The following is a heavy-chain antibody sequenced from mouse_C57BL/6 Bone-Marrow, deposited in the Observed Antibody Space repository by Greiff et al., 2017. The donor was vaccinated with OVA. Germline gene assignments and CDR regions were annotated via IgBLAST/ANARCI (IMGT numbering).Heavy chain of an antibody. CDR2: FDPNSGGT. CDR1: GYTFTSYW. CDR3: ARCYYGYDDAMGY. J-gene: IGHJ4*01. Sequence: QVQLQQSGAELVKPGASVKLSCKASGYTFTSYWMHWVKQRPGRGLAWIGRFDPNSGGTNYNEKFKSKATLTVDKPSSPAYMQLSSLTSEDSAVYYCARCYYGYDDAMGYWGQGTSVTVSS. V-gene: IGHV1-72*01. D-gene: IGHD2-2*01.